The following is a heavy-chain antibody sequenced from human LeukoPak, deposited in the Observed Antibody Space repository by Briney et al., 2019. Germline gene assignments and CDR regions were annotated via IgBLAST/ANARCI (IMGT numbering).Heavy chain of an antibody. D-gene: IGHD3-22*01. Sequence: GGSLRLSCAASGFTFSGSAMHWVRQASGKGLEWVGRIRSKANSYATAYAASVKGRFTISRDDSRNTLYLQMNSLKTEDTAVYYCTTVTSYYDSSGQDAFDIWGQGTMVTVSS. CDR1: GFTFSGSA. CDR2: IRSKANSYAT. CDR3: TTVTSYYDSSGQDAFDI. J-gene: IGHJ3*02. V-gene: IGHV3-73*01.